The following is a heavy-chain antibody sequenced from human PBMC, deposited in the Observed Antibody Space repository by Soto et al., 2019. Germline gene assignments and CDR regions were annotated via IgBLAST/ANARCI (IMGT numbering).Heavy chain of an antibody. CDR3: ARGLHLLGGGYYYYGMDV. CDR1: GGSFSGYY. Sequence: SETLSLTCAVYGGSFSGYYWSWIRQPPGKGLEWIGEINHSGSTNYTPSLKSRVTISVDTSKNQFSLKLSSVTAADTAVYYCARGLHLLGGGYYYYGMDVWGQGTTVTVSS. J-gene: IGHJ6*02. D-gene: IGHD3-16*01. CDR2: INHSGST. V-gene: IGHV4-34*01.